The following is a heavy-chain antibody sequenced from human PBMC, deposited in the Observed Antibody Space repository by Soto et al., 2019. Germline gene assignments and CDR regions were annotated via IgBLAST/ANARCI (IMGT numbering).Heavy chain of an antibody. J-gene: IGHJ5*02. V-gene: IGHV4-39*01. CDR2: IYYSGST. D-gene: IGHD6-19*01. CDR1: GGSISSSSYY. Sequence: PSETLSLTCTVSGGSISSSSYYWGWIRQPPGKGLEWIGSIYYSGSTYYNPSLKSRVTISVDTSKNQFSLKLSSVTAADTAVYYCARHRSAVAGTSWLDPWGQGTLVTVYS. CDR3: ARHRSAVAGTSWLDP.